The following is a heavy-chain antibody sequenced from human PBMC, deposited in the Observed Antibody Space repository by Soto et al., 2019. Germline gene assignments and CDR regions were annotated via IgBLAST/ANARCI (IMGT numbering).Heavy chain of an antibody. V-gene: IGHV3-30*03. CDR2: ISYDGSNK. CDR1: GFTFSSDG. D-gene: IGHD7-27*01. CDR3: ARESEDLTSNFAY. J-gene: IGHJ4*02. Sequence: GGSLRLSCAASGFTFSSDGLPWVRQALGKGLEGVAVISYDGSNKYYADSEKGRFTISRYNSKSTLYLQFNSLRAEDTAVYYCARESEDLTSNFAYWGQGTLVTVSS.